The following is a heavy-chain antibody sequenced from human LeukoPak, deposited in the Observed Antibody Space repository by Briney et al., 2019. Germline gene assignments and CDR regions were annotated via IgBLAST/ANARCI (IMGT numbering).Heavy chain of an antibody. Sequence: GGPLRLSCAASGFTFSSYAMSWVRQAPGKGLEWVSAISGSGGSTYYADSVKGRFTISRDNSKNTLYLQMNSLRAEDTAVYYCAKSLGSSSWPRDAFDIWGQGTMVTVSS. J-gene: IGHJ3*02. CDR3: AKSLGSSSWPRDAFDI. CDR2: ISGSGGST. D-gene: IGHD6-13*01. CDR1: GFTFSSYA. V-gene: IGHV3-23*01.